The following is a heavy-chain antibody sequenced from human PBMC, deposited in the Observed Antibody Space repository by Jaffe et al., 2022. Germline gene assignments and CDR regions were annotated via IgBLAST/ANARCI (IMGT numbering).Heavy chain of an antibody. CDR2: IRYDGSNK. D-gene: IGHD6-13*01. Sequence: QVQLVESGGGVVQPGGSLRLSCAASGFTFSSYGMHWVRQAPGKGLEWVAFIRYDGSNKYYADSVKGRFTISRDNSKNTLYLQMNSLRAEDTAVYYCAKDKDRRSSSWYDHYFDYWGQGTLVTVSS. CDR1: GFTFSSYG. V-gene: IGHV3-30*02. CDR3: AKDKDRRSSSWYDHYFDY. J-gene: IGHJ4*02.